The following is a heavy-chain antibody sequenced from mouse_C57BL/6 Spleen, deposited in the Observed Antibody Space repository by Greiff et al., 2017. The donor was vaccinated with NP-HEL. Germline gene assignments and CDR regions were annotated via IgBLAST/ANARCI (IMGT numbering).Heavy chain of an antibody. CDR1: EYEFPSHD. D-gene: IGHD4-1*01. V-gene: IGHV5-2*01. J-gene: IGHJ3*01. CDR3: ARQGKLRWFAY. Sequence: EVMLVESGGGLVQPGESLKLSCESNEYEFPSHDMSWVRKTPGKRLELVAAINSDGGSTYYPDTMERRFIISRDNTKKTLYLQMSSLRSEDTAVYYCARQGKLRWFAYWGQGTLVTVSA. CDR2: INSDGGST.